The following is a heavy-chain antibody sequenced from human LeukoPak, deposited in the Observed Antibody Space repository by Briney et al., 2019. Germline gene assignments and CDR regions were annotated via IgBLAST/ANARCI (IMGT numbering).Heavy chain of an antibody. CDR3: ARQEYCSGASCYTWFDP. CDR2: IYPADSDI. Sequence: PGEYLKISCKGSGYSINNYWIAWVRQMPGKGLGWMGIIYPADSDIRYSPSFQGQVTISADKSISTAYLQWNSLKASDTAMYYCARQEYCSGASCYTWFDPWGQGTLVTVSS. V-gene: IGHV5-51*01. J-gene: IGHJ5*02. CDR1: GYSINNYW. D-gene: IGHD2-15*01.